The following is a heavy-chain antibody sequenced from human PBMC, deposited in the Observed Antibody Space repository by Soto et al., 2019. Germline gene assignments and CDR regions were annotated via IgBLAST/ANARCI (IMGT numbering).Heavy chain of an antibody. D-gene: IGHD6-19*01. V-gene: IGHV5-51*03. CDR1: GYSFTSYW. CDR3: AGSSGWSYYYYHAMDV. CDR2: IYPGDSDT. J-gene: IGHJ6*02. Sequence: EVQLVQSGAEVKKPGESLKISCKGSGYSFTSYWIGWVRQMPGKGLEWMGIIYPGDSDTRYSPSFQGQVTISADKSISTAYLQWSSLKASDTAMYYYAGSSGWSYYYYHAMDVWGQGTTVTVSS.